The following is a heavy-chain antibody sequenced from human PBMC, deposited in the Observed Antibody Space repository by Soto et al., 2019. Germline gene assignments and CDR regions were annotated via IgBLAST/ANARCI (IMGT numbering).Heavy chain of an antibody. Sequence: SETLSLTCTVSGGSISSSSYYWGWIRQPPGKGLEWIGSIYYSGSTYYNPSLKSRVTISVDTSKNQFSLKLSSVTAADTAVYYCARRGSIAALGNNAFDIWGQGTMVTVSS. CDR1: GGSISSSSYY. D-gene: IGHD6-6*01. J-gene: IGHJ3*02. CDR2: IYYSGST. V-gene: IGHV4-39*01. CDR3: ARRGSIAALGNNAFDI.